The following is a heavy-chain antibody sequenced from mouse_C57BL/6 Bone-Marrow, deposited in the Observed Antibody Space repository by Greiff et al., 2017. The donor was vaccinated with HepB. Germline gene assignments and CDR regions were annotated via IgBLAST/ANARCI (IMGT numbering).Heavy chain of an antibody. CDR3: ARVLYYDGSSYGGFAY. V-gene: IGHV1-4*01. J-gene: IGHJ3*01. CDR2: INPSSGYT. D-gene: IGHD1-1*01. CDR1: GYTFTSYT. Sequence: VQLQQSGAELARPGASVKMSCKASGYTFTSYTMHWVKQRPGQGLEWIGYINPSSGYTKYNQKFKDKATLTADKSSSTAYMQLSSLTSEDSAVYYWARVLYYDGSSYGGFAYWGQGTLVTVSA.